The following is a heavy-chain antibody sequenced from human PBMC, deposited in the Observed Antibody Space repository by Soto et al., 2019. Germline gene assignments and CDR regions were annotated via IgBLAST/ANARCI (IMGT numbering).Heavy chain of an antibody. V-gene: IGHV4-4*07. CDR1: GASLSGYY. D-gene: IGHD3-22*01. J-gene: IGHJ5*02. Sequence: KASETLSLTCNVSGASLSGYYWSWIRQPPGKGLEWIGRIYATGSTDYNPSLKSRITMSVDMSKKQFSLTLRSVTAADTAMYYCARVGPWVPYYYDSSPYTFENWFDPWGQGTLVTVSS. CDR2: IYATGST. CDR3: ARVGPWVPYYYDSSPYTFENWFDP.